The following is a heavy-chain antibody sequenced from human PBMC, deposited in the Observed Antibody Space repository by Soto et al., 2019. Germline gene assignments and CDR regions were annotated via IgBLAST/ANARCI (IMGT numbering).Heavy chain of an antibody. D-gene: IGHD3-9*01. CDR3: ARSGVDDILIGYSPPGDI. J-gene: IGHJ3*02. CDR1: GYSFTSYW. Sequence: GESLKISCKGSGYSFTSYWIGWVRQMPGKGLEWMGIIYPGDSDTRYSPSFQGQVTISADKSISTAYLQWSSLKASDTAMYYCARSGVDDILIGYSPPGDIWGQGTMVTVSS. CDR2: IYPGDSDT. V-gene: IGHV5-51*01.